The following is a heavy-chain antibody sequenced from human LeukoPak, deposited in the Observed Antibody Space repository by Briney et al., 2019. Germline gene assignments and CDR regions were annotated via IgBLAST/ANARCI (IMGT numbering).Heavy chain of an antibody. Sequence: GGSLRLSCAASGFTFSSYAMSWVRQAPGKGLEWVSAISGSGGGTYYADSVKGRFTISRDNSKNTLYLQMNSLRAEDTAVYYCEKDVRPGGNSLYIDYWGQGTLVTVSS. CDR1: GFTFSSYA. CDR3: EKDVRPGGNSLYIDY. CDR2: ISGSGGGT. D-gene: IGHD4-23*01. J-gene: IGHJ4*02. V-gene: IGHV3-23*01.